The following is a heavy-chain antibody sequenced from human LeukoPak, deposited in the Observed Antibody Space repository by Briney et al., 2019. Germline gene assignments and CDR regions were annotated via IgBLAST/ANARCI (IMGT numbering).Heavy chain of an antibody. J-gene: IGHJ4*02. D-gene: IGHD3-22*01. Sequence: ASVGVSCKVSGYTLTELSMHWVRQAPGKGLEWMGGFDREDGETIYAQKFQGRVTMSEDTSTDTAYMELSSLRSEDTAVYYCASDRSGYYRFDYWGQGTLVTVSS. V-gene: IGHV1-24*01. CDR2: FDREDGET. CDR3: ASDRSGYYRFDY. CDR1: GYTLTELS.